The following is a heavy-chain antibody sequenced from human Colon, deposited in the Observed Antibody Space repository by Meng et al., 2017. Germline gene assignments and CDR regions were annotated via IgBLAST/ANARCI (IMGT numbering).Heavy chain of an antibody. V-gene: IGHV4-30-4*01. Sequence: QLQESGPALLKPSQHLFLPCIVSGGYISSGDYYWSWIRQPPGKGLEWIGYIYYSGSTYYNPSLKSRVTISVDTSKNQFSLKLSSVTAADTAVYYCARGPTTYFDYWGQGTLVTVSS. D-gene: IGHD4-17*01. CDR2: IYYSGST. CDR3: ARGPTTYFDY. CDR1: GGYISSGDYY. J-gene: IGHJ4*02.